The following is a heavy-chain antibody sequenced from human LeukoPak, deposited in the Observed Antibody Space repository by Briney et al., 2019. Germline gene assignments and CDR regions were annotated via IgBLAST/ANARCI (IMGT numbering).Heavy chain of an antibody. V-gene: IGHV3-53*04. Sequence: PGGSLRLSCAASGFTVSSNYMSWVRQAPGKGLEWVSVIYSGGSTYYADSVKGRFTISRHNSKSTLYLQMNSLRAEDTAVYYCCLKPGIAVAGTLRTFDIWGQGTMVTVSS. J-gene: IGHJ3*02. CDR1: GFTVSSNY. CDR2: IYSGGST. CDR3: CLKPGIAVAGTLRTFDI. D-gene: IGHD6-19*01.